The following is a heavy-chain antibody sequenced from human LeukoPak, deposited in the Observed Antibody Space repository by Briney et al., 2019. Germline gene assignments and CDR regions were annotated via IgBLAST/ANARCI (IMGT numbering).Heavy chain of an antibody. CDR2: ISAYNGNT. CDR1: GYTFTSYG. Sequence: ASMKVSCKTSGYTFTSYGISWVRQAPGQGLEWMGWISAYNGNTNYVQKLQGRVTMTTDTSTSTAYMELRSLRSDDTAVYYCARYSSSSTVVDYWGQGTLVTVSS. J-gene: IGHJ4*02. V-gene: IGHV1-18*01. D-gene: IGHD6-6*01. CDR3: ARYSSSSTVVDY.